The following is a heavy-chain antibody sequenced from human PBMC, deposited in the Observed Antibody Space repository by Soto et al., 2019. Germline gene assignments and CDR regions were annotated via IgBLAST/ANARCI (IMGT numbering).Heavy chain of an antibody. Sequence: QVQLVESGGGVVQPGRSLRLSCAASGFTFSSYGMHWVRQAPGKGLEWVAVIWYDGSNKYYADSVKGRFTISRDNSKNTLYLQMNSLRAEDTAVYSCARNYGGNHLDAFDIWGQGTMVTVSS. J-gene: IGHJ3*02. D-gene: IGHD4-17*01. CDR1: GFTFSSYG. V-gene: IGHV3-33*01. CDR3: ARNYGGNHLDAFDI. CDR2: IWYDGSNK.